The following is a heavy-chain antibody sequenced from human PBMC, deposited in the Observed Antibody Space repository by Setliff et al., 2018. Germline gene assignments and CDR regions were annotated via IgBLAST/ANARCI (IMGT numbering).Heavy chain of an antibody. V-gene: IGHV1-69*06. CDR3: ARRRGYCSGGSCSDGWVNWFDP. CDR1: GGTFSSYA. J-gene: IGHJ5*02. D-gene: IGHD2-15*01. CDR2: IIPIFGTA. Sequence: ASVKVSCKASGGTFSSYAISWVRQAPGQGLEWMGRIIPIFGTANYAQKFQGRVTITADKSTSTAYMELSSLRSEDTAVYYCARRRGYCSGGSCSDGWVNWFDPWGQGTLVTVSS.